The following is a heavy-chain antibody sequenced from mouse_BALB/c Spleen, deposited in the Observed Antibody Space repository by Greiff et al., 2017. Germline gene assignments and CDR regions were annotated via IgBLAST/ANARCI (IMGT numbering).Heavy chain of an antibody. CDR1: GFTFSSYA. CDR3: AREGVYGNYWYFDV. V-gene: IGHV5-9-1*01. CDR2: ISSGGSYT. Sequence: EVMLVESGGGLVKPGGSLKLSCAASGFTFSSYAMSWVRQTPEKRLEWVATISSGGSYTYYPDSVKGRFTISRDNAKNTLYLQMSSLRSEDTAMYYCAREGVYGNYWYFDVWGAGTTVTVSS. J-gene: IGHJ1*01. D-gene: IGHD2-1*01.